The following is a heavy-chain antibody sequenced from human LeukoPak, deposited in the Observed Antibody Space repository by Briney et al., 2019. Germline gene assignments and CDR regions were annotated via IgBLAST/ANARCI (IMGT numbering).Heavy chain of an antibody. J-gene: IGHJ4*02. Sequence: PSETLSLTCTVSGGSISSYYWSWIRQPPGKGLEWIGYIYYSGSTNYNPSLKSRVTISVDTSKNQFSLKLSSVTAADTAIYYCAREDVEFADFLPFDYWGQGTLVTVSS. D-gene: IGHD2/OR15-2a*01. CDR3: AREDVEFADFLPFDY. CDR1: GGSISSYY. V-gene: IGHV4-59*12. CDR2: IYYSGST.